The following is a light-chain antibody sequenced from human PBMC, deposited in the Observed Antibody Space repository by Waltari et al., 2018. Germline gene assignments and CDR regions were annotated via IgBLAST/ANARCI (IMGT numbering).Light chain of an antibody. V-gene: IGLV2-14*01. Sequence: QSALTQPASVSGSPGPSIPISRTGTSPDVGGFNYVPWYQQHPGKAPKLSIYGVSNRPSGVSNRFSGSKSGNTASLTISGLQAEDEADYYCSSYTSSSTVVFGGGTKLTVL. CDR1: SPDVGGFNY. CDR2: GVS. CDR3: SSYTSSSTVV. J-gene: IGLJ2*01.